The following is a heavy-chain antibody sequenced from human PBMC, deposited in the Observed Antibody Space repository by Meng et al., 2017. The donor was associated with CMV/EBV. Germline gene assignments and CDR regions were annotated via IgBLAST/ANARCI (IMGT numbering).Heavy chain of an antibody. J-gene: IGHJ6*02. CDR1: GFTFSSYD. D-gene: IGHD3-3*01. V-gene: IGHV3-13*01. Sequence: GGSLRLSCAASGFTFSSYDMHWVRQATGKGLEWVSAIGTAGDTYYPGSVKGRFTISRDNSKNTLYLQMNSLRAEDTAVYYCARPGYYDFWSGYYPTGLGMDVWGQGTTVTVSS. CDR2: IGTAGDT. CDR3: ARPGYYDFWSGYYPTGLGMDV.